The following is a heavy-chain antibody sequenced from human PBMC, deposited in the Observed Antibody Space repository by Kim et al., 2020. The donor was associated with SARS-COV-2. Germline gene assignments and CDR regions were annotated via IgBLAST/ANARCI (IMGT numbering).Heavy chain of an antibody. CDR2: IYYSGST. CDR1: GGSISSYY. CDR3: VISHYYGSVDY. J-gene: IGHJ4*02. Sequence: SETLSLTCTVSGGSISSYYWSWIRQPPGKGLEWIGYIYYSGSTNYNPSLKSRVTISVDTSKNQFSLKLSSVTAADTAVYYCVISHYYGSVDYWGQGTLVTVSS. D-gene: IGHD3-10*01. V-gene: IGHV4-59*01.